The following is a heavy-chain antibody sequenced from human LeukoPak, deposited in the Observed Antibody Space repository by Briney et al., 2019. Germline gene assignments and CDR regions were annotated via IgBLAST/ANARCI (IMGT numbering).Heavy chain of an antibody. D-gene: IGHD3-9*01. CDR3: AGDILTGYYQFDY. V-gene: IGHV4-59*01. Sequence: SETLSLTCTVSGGSISGNYWAWIRHPPGKGPEWIGYIYYSGSTNYNPSLKSRVTISVDTSKNQFSLKLSSVTAADTAVYYCAGDILTGYYQFDYWGQGTLVTVSS. CDR1: GGSISGNY. CDR2: IYYSGST. J-gene: IGHJ4*02.